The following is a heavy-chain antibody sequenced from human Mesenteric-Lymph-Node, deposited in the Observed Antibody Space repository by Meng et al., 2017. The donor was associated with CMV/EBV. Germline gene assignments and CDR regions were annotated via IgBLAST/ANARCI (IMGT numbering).Heavy chain of an antibody. CDR2: HYTGDTT. J-gene: IGHJ6*02. CDR1: GINVSGNY. V-gene: IGHV3-53*01. CDR3: AGLSQYFHGLDI. Sequence: GGSLRLSCAVSGINVSGNYMSWVRQAPGKGLEWVSVHYTGDTTQYADSVKGRFTISRDNAENTLYLQVNDLRVADTAIYYCAGLSQYFHGLDIWGQGTSVTVSS.